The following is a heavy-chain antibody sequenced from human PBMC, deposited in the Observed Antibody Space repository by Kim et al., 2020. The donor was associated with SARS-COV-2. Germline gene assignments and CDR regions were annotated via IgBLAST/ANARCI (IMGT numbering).Heavy chain of an antibody. D-gene: IGHD5-12*01. V-gene: IGHV5-51*01. J-gene: IGHJ5*02. Sequence: GESLKISCKGSGYSFTSYWIGWVRQMPVKGLEWMGIIYPGDSDTRYSPSFQGQVTISAGKSISTAYLQWSSLKASDTAMYYCARHGGFRVRRNQEPYNWFDPWGQGTLVTVSS. CDR1: GYSFTSYW. CDR2: IYPGDSDT. CDR3: ARHGGFRVRRNQEPYNWFDP.